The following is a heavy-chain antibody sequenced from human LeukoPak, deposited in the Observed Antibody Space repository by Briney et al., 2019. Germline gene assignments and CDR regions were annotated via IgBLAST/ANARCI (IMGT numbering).Heavy chain of an antibody. CDR2: ISASGSAI. J-gene: IGHJ4*02. CDR3: VRVKGSYFDY. Sequence: GGSLRLSCTASGFPLSSYSMNWIRQAPGKGLEWISCISASGSAIYYVDSVKGRVTVSRDNARNSLFLQMDSPRAEDTAVYYCVRVKGSYFDYWGPGTLVTVSS. V-gene: IGHV3-48*01. D-gene: IGHD2-15*01. CDR1: GFPLSSYS.